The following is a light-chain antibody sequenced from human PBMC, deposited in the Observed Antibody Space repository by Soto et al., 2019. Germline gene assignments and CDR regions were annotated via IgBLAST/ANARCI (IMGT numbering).Light chain of an antibody. CDR3: SSLGV. J-gene: IGLJ1*01. CDR2: EVS. Sequence: QSVLTQPPSASGSPGQSVTISCTGTSSDVGGYKYVSWYQQHPGKAPKLMIYEVSKRPSGVPDRFSGSKSGNTASLTVSGLQAEDEADYYCSSLGVFGTGTKLTVL. V-gene: IGLV2-8*01. CDR1: SSDVGGYKY.